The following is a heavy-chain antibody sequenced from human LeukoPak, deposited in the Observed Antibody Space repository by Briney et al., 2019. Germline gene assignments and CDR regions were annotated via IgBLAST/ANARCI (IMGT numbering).Heavy chain of an antibody. J-gene: IGHJ3*02. CDR3: ARVSAEGAFDI. Sequence: SETLSLTCAVSGYSISSGYYWGWIRQPPGKRLEWIGSIYHSGSTYYNPSLKSRVTISVDTSKNQFSLKLSSVTAADTAVYYCARVSAEGAFDIWGQGTMVTVSS. V-gene: IGHV4-38-2*01. CDR2: IYHSGST. CDR1: GYSISSGYY.